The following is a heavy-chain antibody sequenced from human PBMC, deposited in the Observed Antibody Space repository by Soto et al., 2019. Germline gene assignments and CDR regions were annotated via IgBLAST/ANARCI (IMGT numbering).Heavy chain of an antibody. Sequence: GGSLRLSCAASGFTVSSNYMSWVRQAPGKGLEWVSVIYSGGSTYYADSVKGRFTISRDNSKNTLYLQMNSLRAEDTAVYYCASRYYYGSGSYYRDVWGKGTTVTVSS. CDR1: GFTVSSNY. V-gene: IGHV3-66*01. CDR3: ASRYYYGSGSYYRDV. J-gene: IGHJ6*04. CDR2: IYSGGST. D-gene: IGHD3-10*01.